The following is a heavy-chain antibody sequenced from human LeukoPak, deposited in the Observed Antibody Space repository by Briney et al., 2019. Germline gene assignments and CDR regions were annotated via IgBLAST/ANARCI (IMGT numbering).Heavy chain of an antibody. CDR2: IKEDGREK. CDR3: ARELRTFDS. J-gene: IGHJ4*02. CDR1: GFTFRNHW. Sequence: GGSLRLSCAASGFTFRNHWMSWVRQAPGKGLEWVANIKEDGREKYYVDSVKGRFTISRDNAKNSLNLRMNSLRAEGTAVYYCARELRTFDSWGQGTLVTVSS. V-gene: IGHV3-7*01. D-gene: IGHD3-16*01.